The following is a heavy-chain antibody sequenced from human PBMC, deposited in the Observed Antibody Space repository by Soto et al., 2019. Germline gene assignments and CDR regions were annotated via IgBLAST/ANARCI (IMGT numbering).Heavy chain of an antibody. CDR3: ARDQLEGNWFDP. CDR2: IYHSGST. J-gene: IGHJ5*02. D-gene: IGHD1-1*01. CDR1: GGSISSGGYS. V-gene: IGHV4-30-2*01. Sequence: QLQLQESGSGLVRPSQTLSLTCAVSGGSISSGGYSWNWIRQPPGKGLEWIGYIYHSGSTLYNPSLKSRLTVSVDKSKNQFSLKRSSVTAADTAVYYCARDQLEGNWFDPWGQGTLVTVSS.